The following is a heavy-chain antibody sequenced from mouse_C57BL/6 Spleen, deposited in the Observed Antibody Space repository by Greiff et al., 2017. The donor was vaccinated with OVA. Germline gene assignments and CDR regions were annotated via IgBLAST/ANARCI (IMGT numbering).Heavy chain of an antibody. J-gene: IGHJ3*01. CDR1: GYTFTSYW. CDR3: ETYYYGSSPFAY. V-gene: IGHV1-64*01. CDR2: IHPNSGST. Sequence: VQLQQPGAELVKPGASVKLSCKASGYTFTSYWMHWVKQRPGQGLEWIGMIHPNSGSTNYNEKFKSKATLTVDKSSSTAYMQLSSLTSEDSAVYYCETYYYGSSPFAYWGQGTRVTVSA. D-gene: IGHD1-1*01.